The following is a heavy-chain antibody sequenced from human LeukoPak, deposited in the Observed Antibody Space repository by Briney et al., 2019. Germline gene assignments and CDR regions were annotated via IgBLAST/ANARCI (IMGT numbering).Heavy chain of an antibody. D-gene: IGHD3-16*01. Sequence: SVKVTCKASGGTFSSYAISWVRQAPGQGLEWMGRIIPILGIANYAQKFQGRVTITADKSTSTAYMELSSLRSEDTAVYYCARDGGLLDYWGQGTLVTVSS. J-gene: IGHJ4*02. CDR2: IIPILGIA. CDR1: GGTFSSYA. CDR3: ARDGGLLDY. V-gene: IGHV1-69*04.